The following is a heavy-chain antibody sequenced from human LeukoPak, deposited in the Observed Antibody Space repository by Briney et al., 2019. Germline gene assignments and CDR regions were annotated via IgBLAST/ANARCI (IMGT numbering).Heavy chain of an antibody. Sequence: GGSLRLSCAASGFIFDDYAMHWVRQAPGKGLEWVSSISWKSGSIGYADSVKGRFTISRDNAKNSLYLQMNSLRTEDTAFYYCAKDMQAMATIRLCAFDIWGQGTMVTVSS. D-gene: IGHD5-24*01. J-gene: IGHJ3*02. CDR2: ISWKSGSI. V-gene: IGHV3-9*01. CDR3: AKDMQAMATIRLCAFDI. CDR1: GFIFDDYA.